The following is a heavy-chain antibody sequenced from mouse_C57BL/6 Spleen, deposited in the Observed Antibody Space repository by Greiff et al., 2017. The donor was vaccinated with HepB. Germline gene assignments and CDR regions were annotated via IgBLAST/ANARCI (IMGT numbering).Heavy chain of an antibody. CDR1: GYTFTSYW. CDR3: AREGDPTAGGAMDY. V-gene: IGHV1-61*01. CDR2: IYPSDSET. J-gene: IGHJ4*01. D-gene: IGHD3-3*01. Sequence: QVQLQQPGAELVRPGSSVKLSCKASGYTFTSYWMDWVKQRPGQGLEWIGNIYPSDSETHYNQKFKDKATLTVDKSSSTAYMQLSSLTSEDSAVYYCAREGDPTAGGAMDYWGQGTSVTVSA.